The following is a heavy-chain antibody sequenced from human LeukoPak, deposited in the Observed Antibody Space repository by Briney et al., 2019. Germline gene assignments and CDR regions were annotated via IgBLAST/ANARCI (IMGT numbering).Heavy chain of an antibody. J-gene: IGHJ6*02. CDR1: GGTFSSYA. V-gene: IGHV1-69*04. CDR2: IIPIFGIA. D-gene: IGHD2-2*01. CDR3: ASAQYCISTSGYLGYYYYGMDV. Sequence: ASVKVSCKASGGTFSSYAISWVRQAPGQGLEWMGRIIPIFGIANYAQKFQGRVTITADKSTSTAYMELSSLRSEDTAVYYCASAQYCISTSGYLGYYYYGMDVWGQGTTGTVSS.